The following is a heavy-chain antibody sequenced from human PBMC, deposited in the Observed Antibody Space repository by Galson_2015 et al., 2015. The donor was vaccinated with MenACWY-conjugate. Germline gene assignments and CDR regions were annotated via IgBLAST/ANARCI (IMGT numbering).Heavy chain of an antibody. CDR2: IYYSGST. CDR3: ARWNFDAYGMDV. Sequence: ETLSLTCTVSGGSISSYYWSWIRQPRGKGLEWIGYIYYSGSTNYNPSLKSRVTISVDTSKNQFSLKLSSVTAADTAVYYCARWNFDAYGMDVWGQGTTVTVSS. J-gene: IGHJ6*02. CDR1: GGSISSYY. D-gene: IGHD1-7*01. V-gene: IGHV4-59*08.